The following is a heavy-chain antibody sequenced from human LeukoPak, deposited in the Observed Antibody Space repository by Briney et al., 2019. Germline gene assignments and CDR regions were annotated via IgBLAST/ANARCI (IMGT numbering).Heavy chain of an antibody. V-gene: IGHV3-21*01. CDR2: ISSSSSYI. J-gene: IGHJ4*02. D-gene: IGHD3-22*01. Sequence: GGSLRLSCAASGFTFSSYSMNWVRQAPGKGLEWVSSISSSSSYIYYADSVKGRFTISRDNAKNSLYLQMNSLRAEDTAVYYCARVPFDYDSSGYYYAEDYWGQGTLVTVSS. CDR3: ARVPFDYDSSGYYYAEDY. CDR1: GFTFSSYS.